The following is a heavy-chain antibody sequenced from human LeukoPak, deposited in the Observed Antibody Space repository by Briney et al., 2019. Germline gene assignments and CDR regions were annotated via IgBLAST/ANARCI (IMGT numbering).Heavy chain of an antibody. CDR3: ARHNGGDPATAGY. V-gene: IGHV4-38-2*01. J-gene: IGHJ4*02. D-gene: IGHD2-21*02. Sequence: SETLSLTXAVSGYSISSGYYWGWIRKPPGKGLERIGSIYHSGSTYYNPSLKSRVTISVDTSKNQFSLKLSSVAAADMAVYYCARHNGGDPATAGYWGQGTLVTVSS. CDR1: GYSISSGYY. CDR2: IYHSGST.